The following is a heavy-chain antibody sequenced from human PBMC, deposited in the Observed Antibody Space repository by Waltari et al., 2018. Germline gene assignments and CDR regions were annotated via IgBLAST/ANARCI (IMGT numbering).Heavy chain of an antibody. J-gene: IGHJ4*02. CDR1: GYSISSGYY. Sequence: QVQLQESGPGLVKPSETLSLTCAVSGYSISSGYYWGWIRQPPGKGLEWIGSIYHSGSTYYNPALKSRVTISVDTSKNQVSLKLSSVTAADTAVYYWARSPGYCSSTSCYWGHPFDYWGQGTLVTVSS. CDR3: ARSPGYCSSTSCYWGHPFDY. V-gene: IGHV4-38-2*01. CDR2: IYHSGST. D-gene: IGHD2-2*01.